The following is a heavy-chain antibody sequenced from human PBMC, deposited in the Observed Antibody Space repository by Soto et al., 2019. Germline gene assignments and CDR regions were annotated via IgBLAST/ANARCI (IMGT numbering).Heavy chain of an antibody. D-gene: IGHD2-2*01. CDR2: IYYSGST. Sequence: ETLSLTCTVSGGSVSSGSYYWSWIRQPPGKGLEWIGYIYYSGSTNYNPSLKSRVTISVDTSKNQFSLKLSSVTAADTAVYYCARVVYCSSTSCHPDDAFDIWGQGTMVTVSS. V-gene: IGHV4-61*01. CDR1: GGSVSSGSYY. J-gene: IGHJ3*02. CDR3: ARVVYCSSTSCHPDDAFDI.